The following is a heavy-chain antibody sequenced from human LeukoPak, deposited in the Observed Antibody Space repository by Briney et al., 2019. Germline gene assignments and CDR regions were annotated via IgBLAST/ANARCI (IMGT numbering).Heavy chain of an antibody. Sequence: ASVKVSCKASEYTFTGYCMHWVRQAPGQGLEWMGWINPNSGGTNYAQKFQGRVTMTRDTSISTAYMELSRLRSDDTAVYYCARVEVVATIPFDYWGQGTLVTVSS. CDR2: INPNSGGT. V-gene: IGHV1-2*02. CDR1: EYTFTGYC. D-gene: IGHD5-12*01. J-gene: IGHJ4*02. CDR3: ARVEVVATIPFDY.